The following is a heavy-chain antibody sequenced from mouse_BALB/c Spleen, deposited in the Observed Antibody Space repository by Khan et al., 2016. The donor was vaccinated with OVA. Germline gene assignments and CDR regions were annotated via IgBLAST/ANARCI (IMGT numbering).Heavy chain of an antibody. V-gene: IGHV1-18*01. CDR2: INPKNGVT. J-gene: IGHJ4*01. CDR1: GYTFTEYT. Sequence: VQLQQSGPELVKPGASVKISCKTSGYTFTEYTLHWVKQSHGKSLEWIGVINPKNGVTSYNQKFKGKATVTVDKSSSTAYMEFRSLTSEDSAVYYCGRDAGDNWGQGTSVTVSS. CDR3: GRDAGDN.